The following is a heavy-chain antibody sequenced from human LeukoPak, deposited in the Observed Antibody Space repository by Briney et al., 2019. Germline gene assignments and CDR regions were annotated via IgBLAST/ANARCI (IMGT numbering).Heavy chain of an antibody. Sequence: GGSLRLSCTASGFTFGDYAMSWVRQAAGKGLEWVGFIRSKAYGGTTEYAASVKGRFTISRDDSKSIAYLQMNSLKTEDTAVYYCTRGYSGSLYYYYYYYMDVWGKGTTVTVSS. V-gene: IGHV3-49*04. CDR2: IRSKAYGGTT. CDR3: TRGYSGSLYYYYYYYMDV. J-gene: IGHJ6*03. CDR1: GFTFGDYA. D-gene: IGHD1-26*01.